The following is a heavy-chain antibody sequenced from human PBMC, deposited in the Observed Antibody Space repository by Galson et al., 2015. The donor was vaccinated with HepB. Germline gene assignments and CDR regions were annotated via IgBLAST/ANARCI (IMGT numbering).Heavy chain of an antibody. Sequence: SLRLSCAASGFTFSSYAMHWVRQAPGKGLEWVSYISSSSSYTNYADSVKGRFTISRDNAKNSLYLQMNSLRAEDTAVYYCARDRAYGSGSPGWFDPWGQGTLVTVSS. D-gene: IGHD3-10*01. V-gene: IGHV3-21*05. CDR1: GFTFSSYA. J-gene: IGHJ5*02. CDR2: ISSSSSYT. CDR3: ARDRAYGSGSPGWFDP.